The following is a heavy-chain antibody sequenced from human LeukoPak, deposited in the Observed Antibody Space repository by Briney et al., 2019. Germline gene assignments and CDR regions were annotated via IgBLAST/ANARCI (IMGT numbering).Heavy chain of an antibody. V-gene: IGHV4-59*12. CDR3: ARVKAHWEVPMNT. D-gene: IGHD1-26*01. CDR1: GGSISSYY. Sequence: SETLSLTCTVSGGSISSYYWSWIRQPPGKGLEWIGYIYYSGSTDYNPSLKSRVTISVDTSKNQFSLKLSSVTAADTAVYYCARVKAHWEVPMNTWVQGTLVTVSS. J-gene: IGHJ5*02. CDR2: IYYSGST.